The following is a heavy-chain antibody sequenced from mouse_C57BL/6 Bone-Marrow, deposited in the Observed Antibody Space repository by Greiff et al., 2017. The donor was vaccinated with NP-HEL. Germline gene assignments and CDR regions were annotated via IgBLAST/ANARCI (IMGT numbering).Heavy chain of an antibody. V-gene: IGHV1-15*01. CDR1: GYTFTDHE. J-gene: IGHJ3*01. CDR3: TRGPDGLFAY. D-gene: IGHD2-3*01. Sequence: QVQLKASGAELVRPGASVTLSCKASGYTFTDHEMHWVKQTPVHGLEWIGAIDPETGGTAYNQKFKGKAILTADKSSSTAYMELRSLTSEDSAVYYCTRGPDGLFAYWGQGTLVTVSA. CDR2: IDPETGGT.